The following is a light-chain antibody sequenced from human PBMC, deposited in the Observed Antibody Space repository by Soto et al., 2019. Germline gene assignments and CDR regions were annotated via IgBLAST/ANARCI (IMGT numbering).Light chain of an antibody. Sequence: EIVMTQSPATLSVAPGERASLSCRASQSVSSNLAWYQQKPGQAPRLLIYGASTRATGIPARFSGSGSGTEFTLTISSLQSEDFAVYYCRQYNNWPLTFGPGTRLEIK. J-gene: IGKJ5*01. CDR2: GAS. CDR1: QSVSSN. V-gene: IGKV3-15*01. CDR3: RQYNNWPLT.